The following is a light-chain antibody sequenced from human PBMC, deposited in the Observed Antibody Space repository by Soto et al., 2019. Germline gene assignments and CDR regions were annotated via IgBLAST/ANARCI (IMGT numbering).Light chain of an antibody. CDR1: NIGSQS. Sequence: SYVLTQPPSVSVSPGKTATITCGGSNIGSQSVHWYQQKPGQAPVLVMFYDRVRPSGIPDRFSGSNSGNTATLTISRVEAGDEADYYCQVWDSSGDHVGVFGGGTKLTVL. V-gene: IGLV3-21*01. J-gene: IGLJ2*01. CDR3: QVWDSSGDHVGV. CDR2: YDR.